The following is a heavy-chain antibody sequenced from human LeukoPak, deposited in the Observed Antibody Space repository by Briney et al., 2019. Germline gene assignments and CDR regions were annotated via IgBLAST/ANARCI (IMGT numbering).Heavy chain of an antibody. CDR1: GYSISSGYY. CDR3: VRGSGYYRRHFDY. Sequence: SETLSLTCAVSGYSISSGYYWSWIRQPPGKGLEWIGYIYYSGSTNYNPSLKSRVTISVDTSKNQFSLKLSSVTAADTAVYYCVRGSGYYRRHFDYWGQGTLVTVSS. CDR2: IYYSGST. D-gene: IGHD3-3*01. J-gene: IGHJ4*02. V-gene: IGHV4-61*01.